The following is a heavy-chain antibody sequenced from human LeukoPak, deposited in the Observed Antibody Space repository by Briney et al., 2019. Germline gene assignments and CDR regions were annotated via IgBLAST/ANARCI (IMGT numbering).Heavy chain of an antibody. CDR3: ARKPARWNFDY. V-gene: IGHV3-21*01. D-gene: IGHD5-24*01. Sequence: GGSLRLSCAASGFTFSSYSMNWVRQAPGKGLEWVSSISSSSSYIYYADSVKDRFTISRDNAKNSLYLQMNSLRAEDTAVYYCARKPARWNFDYWGQGTLVTVSS. CDR1: GFTFSSYS. CDR2: ISSSSSYI. J-gene: IGHJ4*02.